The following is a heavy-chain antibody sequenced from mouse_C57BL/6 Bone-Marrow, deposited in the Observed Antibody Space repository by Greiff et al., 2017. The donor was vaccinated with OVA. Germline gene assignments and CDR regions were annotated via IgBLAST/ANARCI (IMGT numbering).Heavy chain of an antibody. CDR2: IDPENGDT. CDR3: TTGGWFAY. J-gene: IGHJ3*01. Sequence: VQLQQSGAELVRPGASVQFSCTASGFNIKDDYMHWVKQRPEQGLEWIGWIDPENGDTEYASKFQGKATITADTSSNTAYLQLSSLTSEDTAVYYCTTGGWFAYWGQGTLVTVSA. V-gene: IGHV14-4*01. CDR1: GFNIKDDY.